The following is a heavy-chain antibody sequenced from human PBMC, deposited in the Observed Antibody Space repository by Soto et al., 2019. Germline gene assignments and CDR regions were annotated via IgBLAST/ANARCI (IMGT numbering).Heavy chain of an antibody. V-gene: IGHV4-59*01. Sequence: SETLSLTCSVSGASISNSYWSWIRQPPGKRLEWIGHIYYSGTTNYNPSLKSRVTISVDNSKNTVYLQMNSLRAEDTAVYYCAKDTYYHDSSGYYIFDYWGQGTLVTVSS. J-gene: IGHJ4*02. CDR3: AKDTYYHDSSGYYIFDY. CDR2: IYYSGTT. D-gene: IGHD3-22*01. CDR1: GASISNSY.